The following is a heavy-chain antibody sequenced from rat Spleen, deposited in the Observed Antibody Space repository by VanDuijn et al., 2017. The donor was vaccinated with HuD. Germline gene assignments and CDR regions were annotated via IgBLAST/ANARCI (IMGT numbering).Heavy chain of an antibody. CDR1: GFTFSDYA. CDR3: GRHAGYYSGDYVLDA. J-gene: IGHJ4*01. V-gene: IGHV5-17*01. D-gene: IGHD1-1*01. CDR2: ITYDGSST. Sequence: EVQLVESGGGLVQPGRSLKLSCAASGFTFSDYAMAWVRQAPKKGLEWVATITYDGSSTYYRDSVKGRFTISRDNAKSTLYLQMDSLRSEDTATYYCGRHAGYYSGDYVLDAWGQGASVTVSS.